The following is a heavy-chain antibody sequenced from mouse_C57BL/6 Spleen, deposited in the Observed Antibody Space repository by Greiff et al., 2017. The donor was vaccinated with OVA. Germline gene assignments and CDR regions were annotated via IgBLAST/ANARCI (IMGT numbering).Heavy chain of an antibody. Sequence: VQLQQSGAELVRPGTSVKVSCKASGYAFTNYLIEWVKQRPGQGLEWIGVINPGSGGTNYNEKFKGKATLTADKSSSTAYMQLSSLTSEDSAVYFCERSPTTVAPDYWGQGTTLTVSS. D-gene: IGHD1-1*01. V-gene: IGHV1-54*01. CDR2: INPGSGGT. CDR1: GYAFTNYL. J-gene: IGHJ2*01. CDR3: ERSPTTVAPDY.